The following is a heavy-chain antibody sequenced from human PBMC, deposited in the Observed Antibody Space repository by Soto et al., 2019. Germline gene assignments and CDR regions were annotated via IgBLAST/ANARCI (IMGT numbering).Heavy chain of an antibody. J-gene: IGHJ4*02. V-gene: IGHV4-39*01. Sequence: SETLSLTCTVSGGSISSSSYYWGWIRQPPGKGLEWIGSIYYSGSTYYNPSLKSRVTISVDTSKNQFSLKLSSVTAADTAVYYCARPTRYGDYESSFDYWGQGTLVT. CDR1: GGSISSSSYY. CDR2: IYYSGST. CDR3: ARPTRYGDYESSFDY. D-gene: IGHD4-17*01.